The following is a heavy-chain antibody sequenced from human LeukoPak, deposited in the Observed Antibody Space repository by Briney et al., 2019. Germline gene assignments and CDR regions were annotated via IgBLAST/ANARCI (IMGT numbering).Heavy chain of an antibody. CDR3: ARANPYYYYYYGMDV. CDR2: IYYSGST. V-gene: IGHV4-59*08. Sequence: SETLSRTCTVSGGSISSYYWSWIRQPPGKGLEWIGYIYYSGSTNYNPSLKSRVTISVDTSKNQFSLKLSSVTAADTAVYYCARANPYYYYYYGMDVWGQGTTVTVSS. D-gene: IGHD4/OR15-4a*01. CDR1: GGSISSYY. J-gene: IGHJ6*02.